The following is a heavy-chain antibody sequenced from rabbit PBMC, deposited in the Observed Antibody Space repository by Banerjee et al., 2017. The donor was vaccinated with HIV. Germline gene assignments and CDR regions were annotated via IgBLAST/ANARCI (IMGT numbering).Heavy chain of an antibody. Sequence: QSLEESGGGLVQPEGSLALTCQASGFTISSSYYMCWVRQAPGKGLEWIACIYAGSSGSTWYASWAKGRFTISKTSSTTVTLQMTSLTAADTATYFCARGADYAGYGYLWGPGTLVTVS. CDR3: ARGADYAGYGYL. CDR1: GFTISSSYY. CDR2: IYAGSSGST. D-gene: IGHD7-1*01. V-gene: IGHV1S40*01. J-gene: IGHJ4*01.